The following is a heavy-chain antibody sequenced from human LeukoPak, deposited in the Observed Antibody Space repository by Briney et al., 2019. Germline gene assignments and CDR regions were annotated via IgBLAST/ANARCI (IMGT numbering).Heavy chain of an antibody. V-gene: IGHV4-59*01. J-gene: IGHJ5*02. CDR2: IYYSGST. D-gene: IGHD6-13*01. CDR1: GGSISSYY. Sequence: PSETLSLTCTVSGGSISSYYWSWIRQPPGKGLEWIGYIYYSGSTNYNPSLKSRVTISVDTSKSQFSLMLTSVTAADTAVYYCARDSSSWSGWFDPWGQGTQVTVSS. CDR3: ARDSSSWSGWFDP.